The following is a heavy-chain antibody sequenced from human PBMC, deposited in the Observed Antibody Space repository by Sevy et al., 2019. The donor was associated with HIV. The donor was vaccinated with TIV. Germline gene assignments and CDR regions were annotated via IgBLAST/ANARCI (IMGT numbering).Heavy chain of an antibody. CDR3: ARDVGRDIVVVPAAILDYYYGMDV. CDR2: IKQDGSEK. D-gene: IGHD2-2*02. Sequence: GGSLRLSSAASGFTFSSYWMSWVRQAPGKGLEWVANIKQDGSEKYYVDSVKGRFTISRDNAKNSLYLQMNSLRAEDTAVYYCARDVGRDIVVVPAAILDYYYGMDVWGQGTTVTVSS. V-gene: IGHV3-7*01. J-gene: IGHJ6*02. CDR1: GFTFSSYW.